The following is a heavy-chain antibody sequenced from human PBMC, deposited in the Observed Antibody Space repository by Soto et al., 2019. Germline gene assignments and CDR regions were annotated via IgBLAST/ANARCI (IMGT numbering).Heavy chain of an antibody. D-gene: IGHD4-17*01. CDR3: ARDLRGHYGP. V-gene: IGHV3-21*06. CDR2: VSGSSSYI. CDR1: GFNFRNFN. Sequence: GGSLRLSCEGSGFNFRNFNMIWVRQAPGKGLEWVSSVSGSSSYIYYADSVKGRFTVSRDNANNLVFLQMNGLRPEDTAMYYCARDLRGHYGPWGQGTQVTVSS. J-gene: IGHJ5*02.